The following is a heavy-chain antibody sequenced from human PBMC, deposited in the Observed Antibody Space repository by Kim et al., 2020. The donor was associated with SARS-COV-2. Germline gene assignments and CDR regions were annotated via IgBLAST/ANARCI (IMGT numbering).Heavy chain of an antibody. V-gene: IGHV4-59*09. CDR3: ARGGSSGYYYG. J-gene: IGHJ4*02. Sequence: TNSNHSLKSRVTISVDTSKNQFSLKMSSVTAADTAVYYCARGGSSGYYYGWGQGTLVTVSS. D-gene: IGHD3-22*01. CDR2: T.